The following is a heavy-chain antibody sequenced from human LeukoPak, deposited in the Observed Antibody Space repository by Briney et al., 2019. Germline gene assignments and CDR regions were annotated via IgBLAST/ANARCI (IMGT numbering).Heavy chain of an antibody. CDR1: GYTFTSHW. CDR2: IYPGDSDI. J-gene: IGHJ4*02. Sequence: NRGESLKISCKGSGYTFTSHWIAWVRQMPGKGLEWMGIIYPGDSDIRYSPSFQGQVTISAVKSISTAYLQWSSLKASDTAMYYCATSTPELGEFDYWGQGTLVTVSS. V-gene: IGHV5-51*01. CDR3: ATSTPELGEFDY. D-gene: IGHD3-16*01.